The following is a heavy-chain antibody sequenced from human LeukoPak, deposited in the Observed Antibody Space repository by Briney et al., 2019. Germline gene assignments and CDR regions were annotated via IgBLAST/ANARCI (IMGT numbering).Heavy chain of an antibody. J-gene: IGHJ5*02. Sequence: ASVKVSCKGSGYNFDRYGVSWVRQAPGQGLEWMGWISTYNGNTIYAQKFEGRVTMTTDTSTNTVYMDLRSLRSDDMAVYYCARDPSNTSGWKTWFDTWGQGTPVTVSS. CDR2: ISTYNGNT. V-gene: IGHV1-18*03. D-gene: IGHD6-19*01. CDR3: ARDPSNTSGWKTWFDT. CDR1: GYNFDRYG.